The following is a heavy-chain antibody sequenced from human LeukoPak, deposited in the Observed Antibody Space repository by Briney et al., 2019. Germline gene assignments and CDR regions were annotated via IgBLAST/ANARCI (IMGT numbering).Heavy chain of an antibody. CDR2: IYSGGST. CDR3: ARDRYDFWSGYPGGMDV. J-gene: IGHJ6*02. D-gene: IGHD3-3*01. CDR1: GFTVGSNY. Sequence: GSLRLSCAASGFTVGSNYMSWVRQAPGKGLEWVSVIYSGGSTYYADSVKGRFTISRDNSKNTLYLQMNSLRAEDTAVYYCARDRYDFWSGYPGGMDVWGQGTTVTVSS. V-gene: IGHV3-53*01.